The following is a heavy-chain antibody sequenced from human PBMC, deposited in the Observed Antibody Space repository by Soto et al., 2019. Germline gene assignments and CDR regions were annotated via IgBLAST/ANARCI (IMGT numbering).Heavy chain of an antibody. D-gene: IGHD3-16*01. CDR2: IYSGGYT. V-gene: IGHV3-53*01. CDR3: ATRGGGGGY. CDR1: GFTVSNNY. Sequence: EVQLVESGGGLIQPGGSLRLSCAVSGFTVSNNYMSWVRQAPGKGLEGVSVIYSGGYTAYGDSVKGRFTISRDNSKNTLYPQRSSRGPADTAVYYWATRGGGGGYWGQGTLVTVSS. J-gene: IGHJ4*02.